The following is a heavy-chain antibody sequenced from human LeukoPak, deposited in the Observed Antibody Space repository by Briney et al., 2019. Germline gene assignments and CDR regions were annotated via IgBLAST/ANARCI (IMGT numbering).Heavy chain of an antibody. CDR2: MYYTGSA. CDR3: ARQTGSGLFTLP. Sequence: SETLSLTCTVYGGSISGFYWSWIRQPPGRGLDCIGYMYYTGSAHYNPSLKSRVTMSLDTSKNQISLRLTSVTAADTAMYYCARQTGSGLFTLPGGQGTLVTVSS. CDR1: GGSISGFY. J-gene: IGHJ4*02. D-gene: IGHD3/OR15-3a*01. V-gene: IGHV4-59*08.